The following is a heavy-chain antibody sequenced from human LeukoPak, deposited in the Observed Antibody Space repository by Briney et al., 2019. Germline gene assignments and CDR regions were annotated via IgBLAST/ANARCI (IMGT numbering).Heavy chain of an antibody. D-gene: IGHD2-15*01. CDR1: GFTFSSNW. CDR2: IKQDGSEK. Sequence: PGGSLRLSCAASGFTFSSNWTSWVRQAPGKGLEWVANIKQDGSEKYYVDSVKGRFTISRDNAKNSLYLQMNSLRAEDTAVYFCARDEDTPYFDYWGQGTLVTVSS. CDR3: ARDEDTPYFDY. V-gene: IGHV3-7*01. J-gene: IGHJ4*02.